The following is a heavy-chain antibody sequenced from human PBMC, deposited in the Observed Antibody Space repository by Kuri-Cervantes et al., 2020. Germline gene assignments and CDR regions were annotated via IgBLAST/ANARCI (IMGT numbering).Heavy chain of an antibody. D-gene: IGHD6-6*01. CDR2: ISWNSGSI. CDR1: GFTFDDYA. CDR3: AKDLTYRSSSGFDN. Sequence: GGSLRLSCAASGFTFDDYAMHWVRQAPGKGLEWVSGISWNSGSIGYADSVKGRFTISRDNAKNSMYLQMNSLRAEDTDLYYCAKDLTYRSSSGFDNWGQGTLVTVSS. V-gene: IGHV3-9*01. J-gene: IGHJ4*02.